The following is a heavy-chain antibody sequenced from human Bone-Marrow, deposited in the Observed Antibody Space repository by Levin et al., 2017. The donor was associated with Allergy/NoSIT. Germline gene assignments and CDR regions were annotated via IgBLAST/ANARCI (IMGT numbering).Heavy chain of an antibody. CDR3: TTGAVAAAAGGSDFYFGLDV. J-gene: IGHJ6*02. V-gene: IGHV3-15*07. Sequence: GESLKISCGASGFPFNDAWLNWVRQAPGKGLELVGRIKSNADGGTTVYGSPVKGRFTLSRDDSKNTVYLQMNSLTIDDSAVYYCTTGAVAAAAGGSDFYFGLDVWGPGTTVTVSS. CDR1: GFPFNDAW. CDR2: IKSNADGGTT. D-gene: IGHD6-13*01.